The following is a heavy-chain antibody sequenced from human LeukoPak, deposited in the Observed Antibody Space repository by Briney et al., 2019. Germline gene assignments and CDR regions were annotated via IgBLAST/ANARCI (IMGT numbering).Heavy chain of an antibody. D-gene: IGHD7-27*01. V-gene: IGHV4-38-2*01. CDR3: ASLGQGDY. CDR1: GYSISSGYY. CDR2: IYHSGST. Sequence: SETLSLTCAVSGYSISSGYYWDWIRQPPGKGLEWIGSIYHSGSTYYNPSLKSRVSISVDTSKNQFSLKLSSVTAADTAVYYCASLGQGDYWGQGTLVTVPS. J-gene: IGHJ4*02.